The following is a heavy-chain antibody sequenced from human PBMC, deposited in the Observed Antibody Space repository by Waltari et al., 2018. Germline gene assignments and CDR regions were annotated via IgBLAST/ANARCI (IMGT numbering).Heavy chain of an antibody. V-gene: IGHV3-23*01. CDR2: ISDSGHSK. CDR1: GFGFPRHA. Sequence: EVRLLESGGGLVQPGGSLTLCCAASGFGFPRHAMSWVRQTPGKGLGWGSAISDSGHSKYYADSVKGRFTISRDNSNDILYLQMSSLRAEDTAVYYCAKLPGSYYLYFFDCWGQGTLVTVSS. CDR3: AKLPGSYYLYFFDC. D-gene: IGHD1-26*01. J-gene: IGHJ4*02.